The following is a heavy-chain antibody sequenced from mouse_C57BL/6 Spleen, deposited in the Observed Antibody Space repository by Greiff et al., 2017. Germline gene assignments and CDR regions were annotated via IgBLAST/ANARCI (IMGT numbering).Heavy chain of an antibody. CDR2: IWGVGST. V-gene: IGHV2-6*01. CDR1: GFSLTSYG. CDR3: ASRDSSGHEVFAY. Sequence: QVQLKESGPGLVAPSQSLSITCTVSGFSLTSYGVDWVRQSPGKGLEWLGVIWGVGSTNYNSALKSRLSISKDNSKSQVFLKMNSLQTDDTAMYYCASRDSSGHEVFAYWGQGTLVTVSA. D-gene: IGHD3-2*02. J-gene: IGHJ3*01.